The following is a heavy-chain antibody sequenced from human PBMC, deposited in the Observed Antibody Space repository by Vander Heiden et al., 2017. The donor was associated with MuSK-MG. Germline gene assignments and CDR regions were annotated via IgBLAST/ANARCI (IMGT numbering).Heavy chain of an antibody. V-gene: IGHV3-21*01. J-gene: IGHJ4*02. D-gene: IGHD2-2*01. CDR2: ISSSSSYI. Sequence: EVQLVESGGGLVTPGGSLRLSCAASGFTFGRYSMNWVRQAPGKGLEWVSYISSSSSYIYYADSVKGRFTISRDNAKNSLYLQMNSLRAEDTAVYYCARDVGAGFFKRDPVVVLDYWGQGTLVTVSS. CDR1: GFTFGRYS. CDR3: ARDVGAGFFKRDPVVVLDY.